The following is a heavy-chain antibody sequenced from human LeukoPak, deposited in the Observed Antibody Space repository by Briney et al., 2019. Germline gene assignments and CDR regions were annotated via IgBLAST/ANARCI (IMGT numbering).Heavy chain of an antibody. D-gene: IGHD6-19*01. J-gene: IGHJ4*02. Sequence: SGGSLRLSCTSSGFSFGDYAMSWVRQAPGKGPEWVSSISSSSAYIYYADSVKGRFTISRDNAKSSLFLQMNSLRDEDTAVYYCATSSIALAGTVDYWGQGTLVTVSS. CDR1: GFSFGDYA. CDR2: ISSSSAYI. CDR3: ATSSIALAGTVDY. V-gene: IGHV3-21*01.